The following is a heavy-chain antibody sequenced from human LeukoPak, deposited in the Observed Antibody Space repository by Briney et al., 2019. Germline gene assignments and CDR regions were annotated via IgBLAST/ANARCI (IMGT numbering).Heavy chain of an antibody. CDR1: GFTFSSYW. Sequence: GGSLRLSCAASGFTFSSYWIGWVRQMPGKGLEWMGIIYPGDSDTRYSPSFQGQVTISADKSISTAYLQWSSLKASDTAMYYCARLSGAVAGTGFDPWGQGTLVTVSS. CDR2: IYPGDSDT. D-gene: IGHD6-19*01. V-gene: IGHV5-51*01. J-gene: IGHJ5*02. CDR3: ARLSGAVAGTGFDP.